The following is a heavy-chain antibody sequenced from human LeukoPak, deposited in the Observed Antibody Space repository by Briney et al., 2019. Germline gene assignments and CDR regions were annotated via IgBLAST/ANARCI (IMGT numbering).Heavy chain of an antibody. CDR3: GGSGSYYTPSYY. CDR1: DYTVSDNY. Sequence: GGSLRLSCATSDYTVSDNYMSWVRQAPGRGLEWVSVISDGGVTYYADSVKGRFTISRDDSNDTLYLQMNSLRPEDTAVYYCGGSGSYYTPSYYWGQGTLVTVSS. CDR2: ISDGGVT. J-gene: IGHJ4*02. D-gene: IGHD3-10*01. V-gene: IGHV3-53*01.